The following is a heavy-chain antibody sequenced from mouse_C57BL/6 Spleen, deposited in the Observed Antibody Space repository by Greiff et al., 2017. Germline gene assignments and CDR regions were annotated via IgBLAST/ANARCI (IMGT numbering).Heavy chain of an antibody. D-gene: IGHD1-1*01. J-gene: IGHJ2*01. CDR1: GYAFSSYW. CDR2: IYPGDGDT. CDR3: VRFLITTLVAPES. V-gene: IGHV1-80*01. Sequence: QVQLQQSGAELVKPGASVKISCKASGYAFSSYWMNWVKQRPGKGLEWIGQIYPGDGDTNYNGKFKGKATLTADKSSSTAYMQLSSLTSEDSAVYICVRFLITTLVAPESWGEGTTLTVSS.